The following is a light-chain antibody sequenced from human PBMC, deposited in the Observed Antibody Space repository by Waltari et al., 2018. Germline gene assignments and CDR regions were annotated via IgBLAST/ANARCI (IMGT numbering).Light chain of an antibody. CDR3: QQYHNLPRT. CDR2: DSS. J-gene: IGKJ4*02. V-gene: IGKV1-33*01. Sequence: DIQMTQSPSSLSASIGDRVTITCQASQNITNYLNWYQHKPGKAPNLLIYDSSSLETGVPSRFTGSGSATDFTFTISSLQPEELATYYCQQYHNLPRTFGGGTKVEI. CDR1: QNITNY.